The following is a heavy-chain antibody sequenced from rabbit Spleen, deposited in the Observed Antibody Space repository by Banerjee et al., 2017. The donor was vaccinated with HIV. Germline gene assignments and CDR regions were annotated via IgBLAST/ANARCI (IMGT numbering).Heavy chain of an antibody. Sequence: QEQLVESGGGLVQPEGSLTLTCKAAGFDFSSSYYMCWVRQAPGKGPEWIACIYNGDGSTYYASWVNGRFTISRSTSLNTVTLQMTSLTAADRATYFCARGSPNSGWGKDLWGQGTLVTVS. CDR2: IYNGDGST. J-gene: IGHJ4*01. V-gene: IGHV1S47*01. D-gene: IGHD4-1*01. CDR1: GFDFSSSYY. CDR3: ARGSPNSGWGKDL.